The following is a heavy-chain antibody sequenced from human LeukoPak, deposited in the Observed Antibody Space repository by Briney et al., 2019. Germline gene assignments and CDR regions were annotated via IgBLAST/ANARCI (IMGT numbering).Heavy chain of an antibody. CDR1: GGSFSGYY. CDR2: VYYSGST. J-gene: IGHJ4*02. CDR3: ASNTGTVFDY. D-gene: IGHD7-27*01. Sequence: PSETLSLTCAVYGGSFSGYYWSWIRQPPGKGLEWIGYVYYSGSTEYNPSLRSRVTISLEMSKHQFSLILTSVTAADTAVYYCASNTGTVFDYWGQGALVTASS. V-gene: IGHV4-59*01.